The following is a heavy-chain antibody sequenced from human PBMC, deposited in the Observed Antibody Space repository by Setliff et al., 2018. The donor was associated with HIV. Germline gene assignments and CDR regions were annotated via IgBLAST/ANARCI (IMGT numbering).Heavy chain of an antibody. CDR1: GDSINSGGYY. V-gene: IGHV4-31*03. CDR3: ERGGGISDAFDI. J-gene: IGHJ3*02. CDR2: IFYSGNT. Sequence: SETLSLTCTVSGDSINSGGYYWTWIRQHPGKGLEWIGYIFYSGNTSATPSLKSRLTMSLDTSEYQFFLKLNSVTAADTATYFGERGGGISDAFDIWGQGTLVTVSS. D-gene: IGHD3-16*01.